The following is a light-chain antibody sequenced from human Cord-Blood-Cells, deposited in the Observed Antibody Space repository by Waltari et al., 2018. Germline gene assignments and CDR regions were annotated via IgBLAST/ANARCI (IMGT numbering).Light chain of an antibody. Sequence: QSALTQPRSVSGSPGQSVTTSCTGTSSDVGGYNYVSWYQQHPGKAPKLMIYDVSKRPSGVADRFSGSKSGYTASLTISGLQAEDEADYYCCSYAGSYTVVFGGGTKLTVL. CDR3: CSYAGSYTVV. V-gene: IGLV2-11*01. CDR2: DVS. CDR1: SSDVGGYNY. J-gene: IGLJ2*01.